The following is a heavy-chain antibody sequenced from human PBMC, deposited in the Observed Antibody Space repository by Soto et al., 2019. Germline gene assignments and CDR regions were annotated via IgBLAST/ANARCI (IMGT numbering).Heavy chain of an antibody. CDR2: INHSGNT. J-gene: IGHJ4*02. CDR3: ARVIALHEQCAWWFDC. V-gene: IGHV4-34*01. Sequence: SETLSLTCVVYGGAFSGYYWTWIRQPPGKGLEWIGEINHSGNTNYNPSLKSRVTISVDTSKNQFSLKLSSVTAADTAVYYCARVIALHEQCAWWFDCWGQGTLVTVSS. CDR1: GGAFSGYY. D-gene: IGHD2-15*01.